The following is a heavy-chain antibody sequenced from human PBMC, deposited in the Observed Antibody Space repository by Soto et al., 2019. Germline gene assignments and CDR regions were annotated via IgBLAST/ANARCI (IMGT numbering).Heavy chain of an antibody. CDR2: ISYDGSNK. V-gene: IGHV3-30-3*01. Sequence: GGSLRLSCAASGFTFSSYAMHWVRQAPGKGLEWVAVISYDGSNKYYADSVKGRFTISRDNSKNTLYLQMNSLRAEDTAVYYFARAPKAHYYDCYDNWFDPWGQGTLVTVSS. CDR3: ARAPKAHYYDCYDNWFDP. D-gene: IGHD3-22*01. CDR1: GFTFSSYA. J-gene: IGHJ5*02.